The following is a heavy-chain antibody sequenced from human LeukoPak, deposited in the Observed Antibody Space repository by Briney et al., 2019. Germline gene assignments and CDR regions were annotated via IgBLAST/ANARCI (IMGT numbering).Heavy chain of an antibody. V-gene: IGHV3-48*01. CDR1: GFTFSSYS. Sequence: GGSLRLSCAASGFTFSSYSMSWVRQAPGKGLEWVSYISSSSSTIYYADSVKGRFTISRDNAKNSLYLQMNSLRAEDTAVYYCARMYGDYWTHFDYWGQGTLVTVSS. D-gene: IGHD4-17*01. J-gene: IGHJ4*02. CDR2: ISSSSSTI. CDR3: ARMYGDYWTHFDY.